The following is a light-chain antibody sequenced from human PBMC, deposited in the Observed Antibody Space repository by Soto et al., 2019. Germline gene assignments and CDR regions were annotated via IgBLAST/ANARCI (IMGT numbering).Light chain of an antibody. V-gene: IGKV3-11*01. J-gene: IGKJ1*01. Sequence: EIVLTQSPATLSLSPGERATLSCRASQSVSSYLAWYQQKSGQAPRLLIYDASNRATGIPARFSGTGSGTDFTLTISSLEAEDFAVYYCQQRRKMPLTFGDGTTVDLK. CDR2: DAS. CDR3: QQRRKMPLT. CDR1: QSVSSY.